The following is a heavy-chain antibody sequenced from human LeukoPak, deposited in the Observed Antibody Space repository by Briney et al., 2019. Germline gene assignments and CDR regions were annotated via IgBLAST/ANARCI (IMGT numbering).Heavy chain of an antibody. CDR3: ARGRLAYQLLKSYYYHYMDV. D-gene: IGHD2-2*01. Sequence: PSETLSLTCAVYGGSFSGYYWSWIRQPPGKGLEWIGEINHSGNTNYNPSLKSRVTISVDTSKNQFSLKLSSVTAADTAVYYCARGRLAYQLLKSYYYHYMDVWGKGTTVTVSS. CDR1: GGSFSGYY. J-gene: IGHJ6*03. CDR2: INHSGNT. V-gene: IGHV4-34*01.